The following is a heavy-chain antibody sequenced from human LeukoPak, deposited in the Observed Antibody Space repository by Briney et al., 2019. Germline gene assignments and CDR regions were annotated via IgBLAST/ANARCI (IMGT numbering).Heavy chain of an antibody. J-gene: IGHJ4*02. Sequence: PSEALSLTCAVYGGSFSGYYWSWIRQPPGKGLEWIGEINHSGSTNYNPSLKSRVTISVDTSKNQFSLKLSSVTAADTAVYYCARGPGYDFWSGYNYYFDCWGQGTLVTVSS. CDR3: ARGPGYDFWSGYNYYFDC. D-gene: IGHD3-3*01. V-gene: IGHV4-34*01. CDR1: GGSFSGYY. CDR2: INHSGST.